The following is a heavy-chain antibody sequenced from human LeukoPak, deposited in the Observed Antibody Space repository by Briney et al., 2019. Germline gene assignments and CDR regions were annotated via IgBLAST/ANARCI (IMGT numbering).Heavy chain of an antibody. Sequence: PGGSLRLSCTASGFTFGDYAMSWVRQAPGKGLEWAGFIRSKAYGGTTEYAASVKGRFTISRDDSKSIAYLQMNSLKTEDTAVYYCTRKSSGYLSWVDYWGQGTLVTVSS. D-gene: IGHD3-22*01. CDR3: TRKSSGYLSWVDY. CDR2: IRSKAYGGTT. CDR1: GFTFGDYA. J-gene: IGHJ4*02. V-gene: IGHV3-49*04.